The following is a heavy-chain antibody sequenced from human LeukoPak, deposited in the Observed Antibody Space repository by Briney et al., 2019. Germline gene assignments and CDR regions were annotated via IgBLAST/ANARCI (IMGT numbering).Heavy chain of an antibody. J-gene: IGHJ4*02. D-gene: IGHD3-22*01. CDR1: GFSISSGDYY. CDR3: ARAPYYYDSSGYPFDY. V-gene: IGHV4-30-4*08. Sequence: SQTLSLTCTASGFSISSGDYYWSWIRQPPGKGLEWIGYIYYSGSTYYNPSLKSRVTISVDTSKNQFSLKLSSVTAADTAVYYCARAPYYYDSSGYPFDYWGQGTLVTVSS. CDR2: IYYSGST.